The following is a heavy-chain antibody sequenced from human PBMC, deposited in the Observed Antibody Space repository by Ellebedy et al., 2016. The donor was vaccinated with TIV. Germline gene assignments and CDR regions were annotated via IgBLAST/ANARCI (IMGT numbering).Heavy chain of an antibody. Sequence: SETLSLTCTVSGGSISSYYWSWIRQPPGKGLEWIGYIYYSGSTNYNPSLKSRVTISVDTSKNQFSLKLSSVTAADTAVYYCARIVGATGAFDIWGQGTMVTVSS. CDR3: ARIVGATGAFDI. CDR2: IYYSGST. J-gene: IGHJ3*02. D-gene: IGHD1-26*01. V-gene: IGHV4-59*01. CDR1: GGSISSYY.